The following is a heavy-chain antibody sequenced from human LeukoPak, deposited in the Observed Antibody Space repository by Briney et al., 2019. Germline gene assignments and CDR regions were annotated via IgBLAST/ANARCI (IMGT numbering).Heavy chain of an antibody. J-gene: IGHJ3*02. Sequence: SETLSLTCTVSGGSISSYYWSWIRQPPGKGLEWIGCIYYSGSTNYNPSLKSRVTISVDTSKNQFSLKLSSVTAADTAVYYCARHSGYSGSTDAFDIWGQGTMVTVSS. V-gene: IGHV4-59*08. CDR2: IYYSGST. D-gene: IGHD5-12*01. CDR3: ARHSGYSGSTDAFDI. CDR1: GGSISSYY.